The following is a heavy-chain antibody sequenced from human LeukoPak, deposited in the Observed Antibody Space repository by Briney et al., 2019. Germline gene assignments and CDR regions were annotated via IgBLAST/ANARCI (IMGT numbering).Heavy chain of an antibody. CDR3: ARGGYSYGHGAFDY. D-gene: IGHD5-18*01. J-gene: IGHJ4*02. CDR2: IYYSGST. V-gene: IGHV4-59*01. CDR1: GASIISYY. Sequence: SETLSLTCTVSGASIISYYWSWIRQPPGKGLEWIGHIYYSGSTSDNPSLKSRVTISVDMSKNQFSLKLSSVTAADTAVYYCARGGYSYGHGAFDYWGQGTLVTVSS.